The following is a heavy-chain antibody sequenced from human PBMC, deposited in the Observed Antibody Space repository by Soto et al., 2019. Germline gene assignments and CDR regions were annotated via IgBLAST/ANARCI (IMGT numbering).Heavy chain of an antibody. CDR3: AKDGQWFGEFPYYYYGMDV. J-gene: IGHJ6*02. Sequence: GGSLRLSCAASGFTFSSYAMSWVRQAPGKGLEWVSAISGSGGSTYYADSVKGRFTISRDNSKNTLYLQMNSLRAEDTAVYYCAKDGQWFGEFPYYYYGMDVWGQGTTVTVSS. CDR1: GFTFSSYA. V-gene: IGHV3-23*01. D-gene: IGHD3-10*01. CDR2: ISGSGGST.